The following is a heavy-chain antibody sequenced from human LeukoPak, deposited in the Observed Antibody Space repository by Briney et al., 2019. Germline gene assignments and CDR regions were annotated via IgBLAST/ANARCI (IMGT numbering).Heavy chain of an antibody. D-gene: IGHD6-13*01. CDR2: INPNSGGT. CDR1: GYTFTGYY. CDR3: ARSAVGYAEYFQH. V-gene: IGHV1-2*02. Sequence: ASVKVSCKASGYTFTGYYMHWVRQAPGQGLEWMGWINPNSGGTNYAQKFQGRVTMTRDTSISTAYMELSRLRSDDTAVYYCARSAVGYAEYFQHWGQGTLVTVSS. J-gene: IGHJ1*01.